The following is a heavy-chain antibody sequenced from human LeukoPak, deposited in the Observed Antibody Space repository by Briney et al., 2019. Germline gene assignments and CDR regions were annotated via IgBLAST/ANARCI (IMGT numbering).Heavy chain of an antibody. J-gene: IGHJ6*02. CDR2: IYTSGSN. CDR1: GGSISSGSYY. Sequence: SETLSLTCTVSGGSISSGSYYWSWIRQPAGKGLEWIGRIYTSGSNNYNPSLKSRVTISVDTSKNQFSLKLSSVTAADTAVYYCARDGPRRIRYGMDVWGQGTTVTVSS. D-gene: IGHD5-18*01. CDR3: ARDGPRRIRYGMDV. V-gene: IGHV4-61*02.